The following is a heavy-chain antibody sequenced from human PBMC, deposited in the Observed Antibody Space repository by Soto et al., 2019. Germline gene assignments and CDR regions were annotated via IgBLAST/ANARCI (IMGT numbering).Heavy chain of an antibody. CDR2: ISAYNGNT. CDR3: ARDLVVVPAAVPPVRLDY. D-gene: IGHD2-2*01. CDR1: GYTFTSYV. J-gene: IGHJ4*02. V-gene: IGHV1-18*01. Sequence: AAVKLSWKASGYTFTSYVISWVRPAPGQGLEWIGWISAYNGNTNYAQKLQGRVTMTTDTSTSTAYMELRSLRSDDTAVYYCARDLVVVPAAVPPVRLDYWGQGTPDTVSS.